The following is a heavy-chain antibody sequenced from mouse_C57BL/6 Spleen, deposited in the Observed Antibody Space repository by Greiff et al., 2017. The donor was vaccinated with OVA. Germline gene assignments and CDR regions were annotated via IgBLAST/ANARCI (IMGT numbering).Heavy chain of an antibody. CDR2: ISSGGSYT. CDR3: ARPNWYFDV. V-gene: IGHV5-6*01. CDR1: GFTFSSYG. J-gene: IGHJ1*03. Sequence: EVKLVESGGDLVKPGGSLKLSCAASGFTFSSYGMSWVRQTPDKRLEWVATISSGGSYTYYPDIVKGRFTISRDNAKNTLYLQMSSLKSEDTAMYYCARPNWYFDVWGTGTTVTVSS.